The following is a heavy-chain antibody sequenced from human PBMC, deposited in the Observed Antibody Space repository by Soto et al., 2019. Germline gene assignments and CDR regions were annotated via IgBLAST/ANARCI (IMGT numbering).Heavy chain of an antibody. CDR3: VRDDYGLDV. Sequence: EVQLVESGGGLIQPGGSLRLSCAASGFIVSSNYMSWVRQAPGKGLEWVSVIYSGGSANYADSVKGRFTISRDNSKNTLYLQMNSLRAEDTALYYCVRDDYGLDVWGQGTAVTVSS. J-gene: IGHJ6*02. V-gene: IGHV3-53*01. CDR2: IYSGGSA. CDR1: GFIVSSNY.